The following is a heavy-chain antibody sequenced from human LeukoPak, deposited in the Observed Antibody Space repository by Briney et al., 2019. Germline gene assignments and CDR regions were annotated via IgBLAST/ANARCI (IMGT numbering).Heavy chain of an antibody. CDR3: TKWSGYGDS. D-gene: IGHD5-12*01. CDR1: GFTFSTYG. CDR2: ISASGDAT. V-gene: IGHV3-23*01. Sequence: GRSLRLSCAASGFTFSTYGIHWVRQAPGKGLEWVSGISASGDATFYADFVKGRFTISRDNSKNTVDLQMNSLRAEDTAVYYCTKWSGYGDSWGQGTLVTVSS. J-gene: IGHJ4*02.